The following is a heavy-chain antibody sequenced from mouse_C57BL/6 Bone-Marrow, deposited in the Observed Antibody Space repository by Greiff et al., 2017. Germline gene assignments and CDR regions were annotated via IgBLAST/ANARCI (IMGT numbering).Heavy chain of an antibody. D-gene: IGHD1-1*01. CDR1: GYTFTSYC. Sequence: VQLQQPGAELVRPGTSVKLSCKASGYTFTSYCMHWVKQRPGQGLEWIGVIDPSDSYTNYNQKFKGKATLTVDTSSSTAYMQLSSLTSEDSAVYCCAGDYYGSRLGYWGQGTTLTVSS. CDR3: AGDYYGSRLGY. CDR2: IDPSDSYT. V-gene: IGHV1-59*01. J-gene: IGHJ2*01.